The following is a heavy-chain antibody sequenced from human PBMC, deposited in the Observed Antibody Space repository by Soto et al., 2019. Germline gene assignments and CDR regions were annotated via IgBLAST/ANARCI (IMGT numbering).Heavy chain of an antibody. CDR2: FDPEDGET. J-gene: IGHJ4*02. CDR3: ATDPPLDY. CDR1: GFRFTNYG. V-gene: IGHV1-24*01. Sequence: ASVKVSCKTSGFRFTNYGFTWVRQAPGKGLEWMGGFDPEDGETIYAQKFQGRVTMTEDTSTDTAYMELSSLRSEDTAVYYCATDPPLDYWGQGALVTVSS.